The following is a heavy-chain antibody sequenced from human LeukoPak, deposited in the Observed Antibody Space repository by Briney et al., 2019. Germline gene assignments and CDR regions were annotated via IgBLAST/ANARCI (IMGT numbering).Heavy chain of an antibody. CDR1: GYTFTGYY. J-gene: IGHJ6*04. V-gene: IGHV1-69*06. CDR3: ARDQVYGMDV. Sequence: SVKVSCKASGYTFTGYYMHWVRQAPGQGLEWMGGIIPIFGTANYAQKFQGRVTITADKSTSTAYMELSSLRSEDTAVYYCARDQVYGMDVWGKGTTVTVSS. CDR2: IIPIFGTA.